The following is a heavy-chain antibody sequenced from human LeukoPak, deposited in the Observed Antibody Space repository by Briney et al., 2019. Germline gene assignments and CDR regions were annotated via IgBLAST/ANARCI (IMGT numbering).Heavy chain of an antibody. CDR1: GYSINNYW. Sequence: GESLKISCKGSGYSINNYWIGWVRQMPGKGLEWMGIIYPADSDIRYSPSFQGQVTILADKSISTAYLQWSSLKASDTAMYYCARQEYCSGGSCYTWLDPWGQGTLVIVSS. D-gene: IGHD2-15*01. CDR3: ARQEYCSGGSCYTWLDP. V-gene: IGHV5-51*01. J-gene: IGHJ5*02. CDR2: IYPADSDI.